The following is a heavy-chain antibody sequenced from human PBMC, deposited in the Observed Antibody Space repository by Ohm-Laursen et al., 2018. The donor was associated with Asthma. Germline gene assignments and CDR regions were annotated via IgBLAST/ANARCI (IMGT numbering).Heavy chain of an antibody. D-gene: IGHD4-17*01. CDR2: INPNSGGT. CDR3: ARRSVGLPSHTVAFDI. Sequence: ASVKVSCKASGYTFTGYYMHWVRQAPGQGLEWMGRINPNSGGTNYAQKFQGRVTMTRDTPISTAYMELSRLRSDDTAVYYCARRSVGLPSHTVAFDIWGQGTMVTVSS. V-gene: IGHV1-2*06. CDR1: GYTFTGYY. J-gene: IGHJ3*02.